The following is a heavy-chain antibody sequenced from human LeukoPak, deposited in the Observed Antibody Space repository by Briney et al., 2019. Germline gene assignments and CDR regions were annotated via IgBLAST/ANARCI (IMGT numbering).Heavy chain of an antibody. Sequence: PGGSLRLSCAASGLTFGDYAMSWVRQAPGKGLEWVSTISSSGRDTYYAGSVKGRFTISRDNSKNTLYLQMNSLRAEDTAVFYCAKIPPGYCSAGSCYLDYWGQGTLVTVSS. CDR2: ISSSGRDT. CDR3: AKIPPGYCSAGSCYLDY. V-gene: IGHV3-23*01. D-gene: IGHD2-15*01. J-gene: IGHJ4*02. CDR1: GLTFGDYA.